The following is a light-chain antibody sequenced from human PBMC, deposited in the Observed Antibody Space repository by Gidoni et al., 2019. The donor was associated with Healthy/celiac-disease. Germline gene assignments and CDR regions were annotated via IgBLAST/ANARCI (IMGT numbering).Light chain of an antibody. J-gene: IGKJ4*01. V-gene: IGKV4-1*01. Sequence: DIVMTQSPDPLAVSLGETATINCKSSQSVLYSSNNKNYLAWYRQKPGQPPELLIYWASTRESGVPDRFSGSGSGTDFTLTISSLQAEDVAVYYCQQYYSAPLTFGGGTKVEIK. CDR3: QQYYSAPLT. CDR2: WAS. CDR1: QSVLYSSNNKNY.